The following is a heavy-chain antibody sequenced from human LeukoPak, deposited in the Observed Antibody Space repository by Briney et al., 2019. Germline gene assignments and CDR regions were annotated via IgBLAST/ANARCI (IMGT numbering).Heavy chain of an antibody. CDR1: GFTFSSYA. CDR2: ISGSGSST. V-gene: IGHV3-23*01. D-gene: IGHD5-24*01. CDR3: AKRDGYNSNPLKD. Sequence: GGSLRLSCAASGFTFSSYAMSWVRQAPGKGLEWVSAISGSGSSTYYADSVKGRFAISRDNSKNTLYLQMNSLRAEDTALYYCAKRDGYNSNPLKDWGQGTLVTVSS. J-gene: IGHJ4*02.